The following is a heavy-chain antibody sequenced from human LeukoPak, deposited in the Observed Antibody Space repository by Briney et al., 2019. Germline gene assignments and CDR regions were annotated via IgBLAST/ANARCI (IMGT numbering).Heavy chain of an antibody. V-gene: IGHV1-2*02. CDR1: GYSFTGYY. CDR3: ARGYFYGSGSYHFDY. J-gene: IGHJ4*02. Sequence: ASVKVSCKASGYSFTGYYMRWVRQAPGQGLEWMGWISPDSGGTDYAQKFQGRVTMTRDTSISTAYMELNRLRSDDTAVYYCARGYFYGSGSYHFDYWGRGTLVTVSS. D-gene: IGHD3-10*01. CDR2: ISPDSGGT.